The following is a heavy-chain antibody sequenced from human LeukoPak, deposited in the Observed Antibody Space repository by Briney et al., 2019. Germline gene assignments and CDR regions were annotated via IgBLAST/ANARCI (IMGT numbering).Heavy chain of an antibody. V-gene: IGHV3-23*01. CDR1: GFTFSTYA. J-gene: IGHJ5*02. D-gene: IGHD1-26*01. Sequence: GGSLILSCTASGFTFSTYAMIWVRQAPGKGLDWVSAICDTGGCTFYADSVKGRFTISRDNSKNTLYLQMNSLRAEDTAMYYCAKLKDSGTYAWGQGTLVTVSS. CDR2: ICDTGGCT. CDR3: AKLKDSGTYA.